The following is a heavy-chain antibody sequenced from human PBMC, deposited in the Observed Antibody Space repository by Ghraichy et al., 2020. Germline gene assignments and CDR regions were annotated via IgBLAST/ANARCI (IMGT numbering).Heavy chain of an antibody. CDR1: GGSFSNNY. CDR2: IYHDGAT. J-gene: IGHJ5*02. CDR3: ARQSRMGSGCYGWFDP. V-gene: IGHV4-34*01. D-gene: IGHD6-25*01. Sequence: SETLSLTCAVSGGSFSNNYWTWIRQPPGKGLEWIGEIYHDGATHYNPALKSRVTISVDTSKIQFSLNLTSVTPADTGVYYCARQSRMGSGCYGWFDPWGQGILVTVSS.